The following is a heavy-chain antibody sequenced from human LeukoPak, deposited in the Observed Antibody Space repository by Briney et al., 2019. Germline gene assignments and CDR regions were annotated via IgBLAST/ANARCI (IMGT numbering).Heavy chain of an antibody. CDR1: GGSITNTNY. V-gene: IGHV4-4*02. CDR2: VNLQGSA. Sequence: SETLSLTCGVSGGSITNTNYWTWVRQPPGKGLEWIGEVNLQGSANYNPSLMGRVAISVDKSENHISLQLTSVTAADTAVYYCAREGGPYRPLDYSGQGTLVTVSS. CDR3: AREGGPYRPLDY. J-gene: IGHJ4*02.